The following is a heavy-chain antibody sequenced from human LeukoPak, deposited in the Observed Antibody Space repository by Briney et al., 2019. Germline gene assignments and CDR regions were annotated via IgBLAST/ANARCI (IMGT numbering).Heavy chain of an antibody. CDR1: GFSFSDYY. CDR3: AGHARGSFLVY. J-gene: IGHJ4*02. Sequence: GGSLRLSCAASGFSFSDYYMSWTRQAPGKGLEWVSLISSTSASAISYGDSVKGRFTTSRDNGRNSLFLQMNSLRAEDTATYYCAGHARGSFLVYWGQGILVTVST. V-gene: IGHV3-11*01. CDR2: ISSTSASAI. D-gene: IGHD6-6*01.